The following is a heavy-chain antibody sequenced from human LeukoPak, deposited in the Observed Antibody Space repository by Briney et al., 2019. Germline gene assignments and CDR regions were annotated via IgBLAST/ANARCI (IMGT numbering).Heavy chain of an antibody. D-gene: IGHD2-15*01. J-gene: IGHJ4*02. Sequence: GGSLRLSCAASGFTFDDYGMSWVRQAPGKGLEWVSGINWNGGSTGYADSVKGRFTISRDNAKNSLYLQMNNLRAEDTALYYCARDSTQPGPVVVAATYAGFDYWGQGTLVTVSS. CDR2: INWNGGST. CDR3: ARDSTQPGPVVVAATYAGFDY. CDR1: GFTFDDYG. V-gene: IGHV3-20*04.